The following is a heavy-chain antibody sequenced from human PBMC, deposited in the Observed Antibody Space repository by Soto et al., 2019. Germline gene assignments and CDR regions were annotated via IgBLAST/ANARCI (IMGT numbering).Heavy chain of an antibody. V-gene: IGHV4-30-4*01. CDR2: IFSSGTT. CDR1: GDSISSGNKY. D-gene: IGHD3-9*01. Sequence: QVQLRESGPGLVMPSQTLSLTCTVSGDSISSGNKYWSWIRQPPGKGLEWIGYIFSSGTTYHNPSLTSRLSLSLDASPNQFSLKLNSVTDADTAVYFCARVPSPFDYYYAMDVWGQGTTVTVSS. J-gene: IGHJ6*02. CDR3: ARVPSPFDYYYAMDV.